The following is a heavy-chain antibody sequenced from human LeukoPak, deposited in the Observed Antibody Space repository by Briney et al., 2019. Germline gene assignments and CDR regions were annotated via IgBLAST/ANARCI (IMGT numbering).Heavy chain of an antibody. CDR3: ARPIDNGSGSYYFDY. J-gene: IGHJ4*02. D-gene: IGHD3-10*01. Sequence: PGGSLRLSCAVSGFTFSYYAMRWVRQAPGKGLEWVAVISYDGSNEYYADSVKGRFTISRDNSKNTLSLHMTTLRPEDTAVYYCARPIDNGSGSYYFDYWGQGTLVTVSS. CDR1: GFTFSYYA. V-gene: IGHV3-30-3*01. CDR2: ISYDGSNE.